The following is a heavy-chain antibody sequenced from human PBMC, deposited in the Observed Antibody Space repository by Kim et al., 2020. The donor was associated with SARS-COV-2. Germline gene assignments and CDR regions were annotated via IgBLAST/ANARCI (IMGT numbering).Heavy chain of an antibody. V-gene: IGHV1-8*01. Sequence: NTGYAQKFQGRVTMTRSTSISTAYMELSSLTSEDTAVYYCARGVQAGMDVWGQGTTVTVSS. CDR2: NT. J-gene: IGHJ6*02. CDR3: ARGVQAGMDV.